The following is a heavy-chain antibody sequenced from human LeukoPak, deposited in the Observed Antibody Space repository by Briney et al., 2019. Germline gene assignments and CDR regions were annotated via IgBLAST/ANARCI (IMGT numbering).Heavy chain of an antibody. D-gene: IGHD6-19*01. CDR3: ARLASSVEDI. CDR2: IFSSGST. V-gene: IGHV4-59*01. CDR1: GGSISSYY. Sequence: PSETLSLTCTVSGGSISSYYWSWIRQPPGKGLEWIGYIFSSGSTDYNPSLKSRVTISVDTSKNQFSLRLSSVTAADTAVYYCARLASSVEDIWGQGTTDTVSS. J-gene: IGHJ6*02.